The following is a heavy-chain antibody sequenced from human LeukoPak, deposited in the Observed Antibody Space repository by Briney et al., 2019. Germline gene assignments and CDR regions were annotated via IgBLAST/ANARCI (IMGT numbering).Heavy chain of an antibody. V-gene: IGHV3-23*01. CDR3: AKVIWGYSPIDY. Sequence: GGSLRLSCAASGFTFSSYAMSWVRQAPGKGLEWVSAISGSGDRYADSVKGRFTISRDNSKNTLYLQMNSLRAEDTAVYYCAKVIWGYSPIDYWGQGTLVTVSS. D-gene: IGHD3-16*01. CDR2: ISGSGDR. CDR1: GFTFSSYA. J-gene: IGHJ4*02.